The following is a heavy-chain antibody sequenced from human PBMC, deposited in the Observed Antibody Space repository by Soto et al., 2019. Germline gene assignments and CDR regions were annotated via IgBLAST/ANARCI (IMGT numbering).Heavy chain of an antibody. CDR1: GYTFTGYY. J-gene: IGHJ6*02. CDR3: ARAGMAAAGGWEYYYYYGMDV. CDR2: INPNSGGT. D-gene: IGHD6-13*01. Sequence: ASVKVSCKASGYTFTGYYMHWVRQAPGQGLEWMGWINPNSGGTNYAQKFQGRVTMTRDTSISTAYMELSRLRSDDTAVYYCARAGMAAAGGWEYYYYYGMDVWGQGTTVTVSS. V-gene: IGHV1-2*02.